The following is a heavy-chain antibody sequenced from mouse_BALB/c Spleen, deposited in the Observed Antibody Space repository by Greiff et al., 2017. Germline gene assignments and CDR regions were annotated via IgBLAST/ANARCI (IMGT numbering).Heavy chain of an antibody. D-gene: IGHD2-13*01. CDR2: INPYYGST. J-gene: IGHJ4*01. CDR1: GYSFTDYI. Sequence: EVQLQQTGPELVKPGASVKISCKASGYSFTDYIMLWVKQSHGKSLEWIGNINPYYGSTSYNLKFKGKATLTVDKSSSTAYMQLNSLTSEDSAVYYCARGVIPYYYAMDYWGQGTSVTVSS. CDR3: ARGVIPYYYAMDY. V-gene: IGHV1-39*01.